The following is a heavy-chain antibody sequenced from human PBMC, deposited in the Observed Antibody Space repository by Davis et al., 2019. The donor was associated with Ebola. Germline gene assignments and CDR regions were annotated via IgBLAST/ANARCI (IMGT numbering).Heavy chain of an antibody. D-gene: IGHD4-17*01. CDR3: ARANYGDGYYFYGMDV. Sequence: GGSLRLSCAASGFTFSSYSMNWVRQAPGKGLEWVSSISSSSSYIYYADSVKGRFTISRDNAKNSLYLQMNSLRADDTAVYYCARANYGDGYYFYGMDVWGQGTTVTVSS. CDR1: GFTFSSYS. CDR2: ISSSSSYI. V-gene: IGHV3-21*01. J-gene: IGHJ6*02.